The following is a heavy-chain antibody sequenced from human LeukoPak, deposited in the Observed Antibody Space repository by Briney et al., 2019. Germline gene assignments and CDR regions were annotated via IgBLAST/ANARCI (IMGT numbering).Heavy chain of an antibody. V-gene: IGHV4-34*01. Sequence: SETLSLTCAVYGGSFSGYYWSWIRQPPGKGLEWIGEINHSGRINYNPSLKSRVTISVDTPKNQFSLKLSSVTAADTAVYYCAREPYDFWSANPPYYFDYWGQGTLVTVSS. J-gene: IGHJ4*02. CDR2: INHSGRI. D-gene: IGHD3-3*01. CDR3: AREPYDFWSANPPYYFDY. CDR1: GGSFSGYY.